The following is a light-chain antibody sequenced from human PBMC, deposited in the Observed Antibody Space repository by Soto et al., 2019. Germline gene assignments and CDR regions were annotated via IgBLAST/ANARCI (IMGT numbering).Light chain of an antibody. Sequence: QLVLTQPASVSGSPGQSITISCTGTSSDVGSYNLVSWYQQHPGKAPKLMIYEGNKRPSGVSNRFSGSKSGNTASLTISGLQAEDEADYYCCSYAGSSTLVFGTGTKVTVL. CDR2: EGN. CDR3: CSYAGSSTLV. CDR1: SSDVGSYNL. J-gene: IGLJ1*01. V-gene: IGLV2-23*01.